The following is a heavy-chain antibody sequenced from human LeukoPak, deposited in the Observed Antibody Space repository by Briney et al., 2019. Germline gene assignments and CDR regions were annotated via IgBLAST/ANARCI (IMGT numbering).Heavy chain of an antibody. CDR1: GFTFSSYA. CDR3: AKDRYSSGWYSDY. Sequence: GGSLRLSCAASGFTFSSYAMSWVRQAPGKGLEWVSAISGSGGSTYYADSVKGRFTVSRDNSKNTLYLQMNSLRAEDTAVYYCAKDRYSSGWYSDYWGQGTLVTVSS. V-gene: IGHV3-23*01. D-gene: IGHD6-25*01. CDR2: ISGSGGST. J-gene: IGHJ4*02.